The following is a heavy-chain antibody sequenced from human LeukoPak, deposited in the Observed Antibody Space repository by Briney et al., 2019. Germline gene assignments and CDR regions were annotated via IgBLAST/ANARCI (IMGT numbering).Heavy chain of an antibody. CDR1: GYSFTSYW. CDR2: IYPGDSDT. J-gene: IGHJ4*02. D-gene: IGHD1-26*01. CDR3: ARGSGSYHTAHMN. V-gene: IGHV5-51*01. Sequence: GESLKISCKGSGYSFTSYWIGWVRQMPGKGLEWMGIIYPGDSDTRYSPSFQGQVTISADKSISTAYLQWSSLEAPDTAMYYCARGSGSYHTAHMNWGQGTLVTVSS.